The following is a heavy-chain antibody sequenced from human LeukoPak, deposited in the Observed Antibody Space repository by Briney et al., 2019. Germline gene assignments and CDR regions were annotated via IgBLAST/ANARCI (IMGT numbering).Heavy chain of an antibody. J-gene: IGHJ4*02. D-gene: IGHD3-3*01. V-gene: IGHV1-69*01. CDR1: GGTFSSYA. CDR2: IIPIFGTA. CDR3: ARGRGIAYDFWSGYYPPYFDY. Sequence: ASVKVSCKASGGTFSSYAISWVRQAPGQGVEWMGGIIPIFGTANYAQKFQGRVTITADESTSTAYMELSSLRSEDTAVYYCARGRGIAYDFWSGYYPPYFDYWGQGTLVTVSS.